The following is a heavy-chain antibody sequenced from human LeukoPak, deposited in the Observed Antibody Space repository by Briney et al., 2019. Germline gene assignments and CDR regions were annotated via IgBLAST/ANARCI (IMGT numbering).Heavy chain of an antibody. Sequence: SETLSLTCAVYGGSFSGYYWSWIRQPPGKGLEWIGEINHSGSTNYNPSLKGRVTISVDTSKNQFSLKLSSVTAADTAVYYCARSRDGYNPLGYWGQGTLVTVSS. CDR1: GGSFSGYY. CDR2: INHSGST. CDR3: ARSRDGYNPLGY. J-gene: IGHJ4*02. D-gene: IGHD5-12*01. V-gene: IGHV4-34*01.